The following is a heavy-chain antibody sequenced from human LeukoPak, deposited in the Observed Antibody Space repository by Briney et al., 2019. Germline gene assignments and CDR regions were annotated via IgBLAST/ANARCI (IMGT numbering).Heavy chain of an antibody. Sequence: SETLSLTCTVSGASVSSYYWIWIRQPAGRGLEWIGRIDASGSTNYNPSLKSRVTISVDTSKNQFSLKLSSVTAADTAVYYCASLSGSSNWFDPWGQGTLVTVSS. J-gene: IGHJ5*02. CDR3: ASLSGSSNWFDP. V-gene: IGHV4-4*07. CDR2: IDASGST. D-gene: IGHD1-26*01. CDR1: GASVSSYY.